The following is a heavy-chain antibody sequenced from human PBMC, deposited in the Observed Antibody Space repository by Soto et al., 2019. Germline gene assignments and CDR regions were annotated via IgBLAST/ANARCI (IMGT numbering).Heavy chain of an antibody. CDR1: GFTFSSYS. CDR3: ARVINYYYYMDV. CDR2: ISSSSSTI. J-gene: IGHJ6*03. V-gene: IGHV3-48*01. Sequence: EVQLVESGGGLVQPGGSLRLSCAASGFTFSSYSMNWVRQAPGKGLEWVSYISSSSSTIYYADSVKGRFTISRDNAKNSLYLQMNSLRAEDTAVYYCARVINYYYYMDVWGKGTPVTVSS.